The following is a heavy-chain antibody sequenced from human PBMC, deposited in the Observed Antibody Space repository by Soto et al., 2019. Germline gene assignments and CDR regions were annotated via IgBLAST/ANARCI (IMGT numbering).Heavy chain of an antibody. V-gene: IGHV4-30-2*01. CDR2: IYHSGST. D-gene: IGHD3-22*01. Sequence: PSATLSITCAVSGGSISSGGYSWSWIRQPPGKGLEWIGYIYHSGSTYYNPSLKSRVTISVDRSKNQFSLKLSSVTAADTAVYYCARTRYYYDSSGYSPRAFDIWGQGTMVTVSS. CDR1: GGSISSGGYS. CDR3: ARTRYYYDSSGYSPRAFDI. J-gene: IGHJ3*02.